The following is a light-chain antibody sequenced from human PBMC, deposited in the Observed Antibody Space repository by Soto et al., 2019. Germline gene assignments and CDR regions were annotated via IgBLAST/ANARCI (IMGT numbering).Light chain of an antibody. V-gene: IGKV1-33*01. CDR2: DAS. J-gene: IGKJ5*01. CDR3: QQYDNLPAIS. CDR1: QDIINY. Sequence: DIQMAQSPSSLSSSVGHRVTITSQASQDIINYLNWYQQNPGKGPKLLIYDASNLDTGVPSRLSGSRSGTDYTFTISKLQPEDAATYYCQQYDNLPAISFGHGTGLEIK.